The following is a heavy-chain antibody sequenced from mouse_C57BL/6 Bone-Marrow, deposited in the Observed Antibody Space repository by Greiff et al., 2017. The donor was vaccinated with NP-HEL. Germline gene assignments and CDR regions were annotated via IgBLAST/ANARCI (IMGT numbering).Heavy chain of an antibody. Sequence: VMLVESGAELAKPGASVKLSCKASGYTFTSYWMHWVKQRPGQGLEWIGYINPSSGYTKYNQKFKDKATLTADKSSSTAYMQLSSLTYEDSAVYYCAREDEGYGNPVYYYAMDYWGQGTSVTVSS. D-gene: IGHD2-10*02. CDR2: INPSSGYT. CDR3: AREDEGYGNPVYYYAMDY. J-gene: IGHJ4*01. CDR1: GYTFTSYW. V-gene: IGHV1-7*01.